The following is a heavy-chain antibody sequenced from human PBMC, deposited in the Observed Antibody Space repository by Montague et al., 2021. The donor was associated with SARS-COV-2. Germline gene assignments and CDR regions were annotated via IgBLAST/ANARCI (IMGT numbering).Heavy chain of an antibody. Sequence: SETLSLTCTVSGDSIRNSEYSWCWVRQPPGNGLEWIGNIYDGGSTXYNPSLKSRVTIFVDTSKNQFSLKLSSVTAADTAVYYCATRTRDPPTDFGFWGQGTLVTVSS. CDR3: ATRTRDPPTDFGF. CDR2: IYDGGST. V-gene: IGHV4-39*01. D-gene: IGHD1-14*01. J-gene: IGHJ4*02. CDR1: GDSIRNSEYS.